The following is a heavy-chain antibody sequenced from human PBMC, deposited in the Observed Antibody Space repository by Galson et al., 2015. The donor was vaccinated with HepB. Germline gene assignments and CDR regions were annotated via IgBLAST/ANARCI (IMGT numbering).Heavy chain of an antibody. Sequence: SLRLSCAASGFSFSSFTMNWVRQAPGKGLEWVSSISKNSNYIYYTDSVRGRFTISRDNADNSLSLHMHSLRAEDTAVYYCAGVPDHRNHYHYIDVWGKGTTVTVSS. J-gene: IGHJ6*03. CDR1: GFSFSSFT. V-gene: IGHV3-21*01. D-gene: IGHD1-14*01. CDR3: AGVPDHRNHYHYIDV. CDR2: ISKNSNYI.